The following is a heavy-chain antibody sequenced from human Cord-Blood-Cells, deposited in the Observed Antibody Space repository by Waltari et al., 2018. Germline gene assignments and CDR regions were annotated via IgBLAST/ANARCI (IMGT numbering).Heavy chain of an antibody. V-gene: IGHV1-2*02. CDR2: INPNSGGT. Sequence: QVQLVQSGAEVKKPGASVKVSCKASGYTFTGYSLPWVGPAPGQGLEWMGWINPNSGGTNYAQKFQGRVTMTRDTSISTAYMELSRLRSDDTAVYYCARKVEHSGSYYFDYWGQGTLVTVSS. CDR1: GYTFTGYS. D-gene: IGHD1-26*01. J-gene: IGHJ4*02. CDR3: ARKVEHSGSYYFDY.